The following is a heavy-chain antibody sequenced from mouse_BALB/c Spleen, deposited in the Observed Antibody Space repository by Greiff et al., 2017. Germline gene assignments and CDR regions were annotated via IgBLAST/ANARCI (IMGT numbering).Heavy chain of an antibody. V-gene: IGHV3-8*02. CDR1: GDSITSGY. D-gene: IGHD1-1*01. Sequence: EVKLVESGPSLVKPSQTLSLTCSVTGDSITSGYWNWIRKFPGNKLEYMGYISYSGSTYYHPSLKSRISITRDTSKNQYYLQLNSVTTEDTATYYCARYLTVVAKGYFDVWGAGTTVTVSS. CDR2: ISYSGST. J-gene: IGHJ1*01. CDR3: ARYLTVVAKGYFDV.